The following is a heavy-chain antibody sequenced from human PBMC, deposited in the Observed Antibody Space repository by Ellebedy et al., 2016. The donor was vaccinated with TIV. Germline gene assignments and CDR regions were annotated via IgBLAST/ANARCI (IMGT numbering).Heavy chain of an antibody. Sequence: MPSETLSLTFAVYVGSFSGYYWSWIRQPPGKGLEWIGEINHSGSTNYNPSLKSRVTISVDTSKNQFSLKVNSVSAANTAVYYCARGKSNLYRSKVARPDDYWGQGTLVTVSS. CDR2: INHSGST. CDR3: ARGKSNLYRSKVARPDDY. V-gene: IGHV4-34*01. CDR1: VGSFSGYY. D-gene: IGHD6-6*01. J-gene: IGHJ4*02.